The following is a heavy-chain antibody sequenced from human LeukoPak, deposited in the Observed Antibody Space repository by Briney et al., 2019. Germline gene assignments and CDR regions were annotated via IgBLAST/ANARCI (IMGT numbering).Heavy chain of an antibody. CDR1: GFTFSSYW. J-gene: IGHJ4*02. Sequence: GGSLRLSCAASGFTFSSYWMHWVRQAPGKGLVWVSRINSTRYADSVKGRFTISRDNTKNTLYLQMNSLRAEDTAVYYCARGPSGYHNTGGQGTRVTVSS. CDR2: INST. D-gene: IGHD5-12*01. CDR3: ARGPSGYHNT. V-gene: IGHV3-74*01.